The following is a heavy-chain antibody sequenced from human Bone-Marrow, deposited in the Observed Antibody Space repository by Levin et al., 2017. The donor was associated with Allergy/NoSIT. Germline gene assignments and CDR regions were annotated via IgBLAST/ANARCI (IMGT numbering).Heavy chain of an antibody. V-gene: IGHV3-33*01. CDR3: AREPDSSGYPPNRSYYDGMDG. Sequence: GGSLRLSCAASGFTFSSYGMHWVRQAPGKGLEWVAVIWYDGSNKYYADSVKGRFTISRDNSKNTLYLQMNSLRAEDTSVYYCAREPDSSGYPPNRSYYDGMDGWGQGTTVTVSS. J-gene: IGHJ6*02. CDR2: IWYDGSNK. D-gene: IGHD3-22*01. CDR1: GFTFSSYG.